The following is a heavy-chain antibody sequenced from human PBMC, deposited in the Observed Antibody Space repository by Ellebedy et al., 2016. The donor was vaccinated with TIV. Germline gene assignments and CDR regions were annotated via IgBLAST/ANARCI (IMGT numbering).Heavy chain of an antibody. V-gene: IGHV4-59*01. CDR2: IYYSGTT. Sequence: MPSETLSLTCTVSSGSISSDYWSWLRQPPGKGLEWIGYIYYSGTTNYNPSLKSRVTISLDTSKNQFSLKLSSVTAADTAVYYCAKGAGWYNYWGQGTPVTVSS. CDR3: AKGAGWYNY. D-gene: IGHD6-19*01. CDR1: SGSISSDY. J-gene: IGHJ4*02.